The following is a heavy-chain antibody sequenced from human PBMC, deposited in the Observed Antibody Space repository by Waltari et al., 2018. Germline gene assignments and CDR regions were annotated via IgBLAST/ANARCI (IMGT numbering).Heavy chain of an antibody. V-gene: IGHV3-72*01. CDR3: SYSGSYKHFQD. D-gene: IGHD1-26*01. CDR2: VRDKANRYTT. J-gene: IGHJ1*01. Sequence: EVQLVESGGGLVQPGGSLRLSCAASGFTFSDHYMDWVRQAPGKGLEWVGRVRDKANRYTTEYAASVKGRFTISRDDLKNSLFLQMNSLKTEETAVYYCSYSGSYKHFQDWGQGTLVTVSS. CDR1: GFTFSDHY.